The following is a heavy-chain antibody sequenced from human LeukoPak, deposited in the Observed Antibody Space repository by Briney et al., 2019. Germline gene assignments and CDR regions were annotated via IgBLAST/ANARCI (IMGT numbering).Heavy chain of an antibody. CDR1: GFTFSSYW. CDR3: ARTGDSSSSWYYFDY. V-gene: IGHV3-74*01. J-gene: IGHJ4*02. CDR2: INTDGSST. Sequence: GGSLRLSCAASGFTFSSYWMHWVRQAPGKGLVWVSRINTDGSSTSYADSVKGRFTISRDNAKNTLYLQMNSLRAEDTAVYYCARTGDSSSSWYYFDYWGQGTLVTVSS. D-gene: IGHD6-13*01.